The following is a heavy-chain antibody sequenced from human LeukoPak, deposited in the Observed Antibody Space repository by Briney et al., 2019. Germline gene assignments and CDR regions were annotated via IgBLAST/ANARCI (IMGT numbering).Heavy chain of an antibody. CDR3: ARGSGSTLEQGKKPLDY. D-gene: IGHD3-10*01. J-gene: IGHJ4*02. CDR1: GGTFSSYA. Sequence: GSSVKVSYKASGGTFSSYAISWVRQAPGQGLEWMGRIIPILGIANYAQKFQGRVTITTDESTSTAYMELSSLRSEDTAVYYCARGSGSTLEQGKKPLDYWGQGTLVTVSS. V-gene: IGHV1-69*04. CDR2: IIPILGIA.